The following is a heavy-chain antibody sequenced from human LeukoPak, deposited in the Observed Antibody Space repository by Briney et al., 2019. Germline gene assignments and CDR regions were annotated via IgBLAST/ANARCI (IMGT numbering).Heavy chain of an antibody. V-gene: IGHV3-7*01. CDR1: GFTFSEYW. J-gene: IGHJ4*02. CDR3: ARDGSCFDL. CDR2: IKGDGSKI. Sequence: LGASLRLSCGASGFTFSEYWMSWVRQAPGRGPEWVANIKGDGSKIYYVDSVKGRFTISRDNDKNSLYLQMNNLRVEDTAVYYCARDGSCFDLWGQGALVTVSS. D-gene: IGHD2-15*01.